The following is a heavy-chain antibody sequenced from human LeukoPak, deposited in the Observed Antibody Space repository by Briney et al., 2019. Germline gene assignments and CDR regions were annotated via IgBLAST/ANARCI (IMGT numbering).Heavy chain of an antibody. CDR2: IYYSGST. CDR1: GGSISSYY. J-gene: IGHJ6*03. D-gene: IGHD2-2*01. V-gene: IGHV4-59*01. CDR3: AREGKDIVVVPAAMRYYYYMDV. Sequence: PSETLSLTCTVSGGSISSYYWSWIRQSPGKGLEWIGYIYYSGSTNYNPSLKSRVTISVDTSKNQFSLKLSSVTAADTAVYYCAREGKDIVVVPAAMRYYYYMDVWGKGTTVTISS.